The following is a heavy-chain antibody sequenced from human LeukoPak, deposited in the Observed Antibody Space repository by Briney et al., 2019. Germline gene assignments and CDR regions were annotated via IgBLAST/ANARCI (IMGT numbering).Heavy chain of an antibody. J-gene: IGHJ6*03. CDR3: ARVAPDTAMVRGYYYMDV. CDR1: GYTFTSYG. Sequence: ASVKVSCKASGYTFTSYGISWVRQAPGQGLEWMGWISAYNGNTSYAQKLQGRVTMTTDTSTSTAYMELRSLRSDDTAVYYCARVAPDTAMVRGYYYMDVWGKGTTVTVSS. V-gene: IGHV1-18*01. D-gene: IGHD5-18*01. CDR2: ISAYNGNT.